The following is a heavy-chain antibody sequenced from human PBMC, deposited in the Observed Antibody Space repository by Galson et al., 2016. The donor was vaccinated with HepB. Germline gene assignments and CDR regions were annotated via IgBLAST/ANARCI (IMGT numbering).Heavy chain of an antibody. V-gene: IGHV4-31*03. Sequence: TLSLTCTVSGGSISSSGYYWTWIRQHPGKGLEWIGYIYYSGSTFYNPSLKSRLTILVDTSKNQFSLKLSSVTAADTAVYYCARGTSRLSPFDLWGRGTLVTVSS. CDR3: ARGTSRLSPFDL. CDR2: IYYSGST. J-gene: IGHJ2*01. CDR1: GGSISSSGYY.